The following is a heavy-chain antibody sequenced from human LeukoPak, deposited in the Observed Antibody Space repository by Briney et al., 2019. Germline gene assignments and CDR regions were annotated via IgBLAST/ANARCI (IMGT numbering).Heavy chain of an antibody. Sequence: ASVKVSCKASGYTFSNFGMNWVRQAPGQGLEWMGWISGNNDNPNYGQKLQGRFTLTTDSSTSTAYMELRNLRSDDTAVYYCARDGTSTDDYWGQGTLVTVSS. V-gene: IGHV1-18*01. CDR2: ISGNNDNP. D-gene: IGHD2-2*01. CDR3: ARDGTSTDDY. CDR1: GYTFSNFG. J-gene: IGHJ4*02.